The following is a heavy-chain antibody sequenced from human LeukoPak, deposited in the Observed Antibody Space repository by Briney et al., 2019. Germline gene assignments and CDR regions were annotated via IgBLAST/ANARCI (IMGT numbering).Heavy chain of an antibody. CDR3: GRDRSYGSFDY. J-gene: IGHJ4*02. Sequence: ETLSLTCAVYGGSFSGYYWSWIRQPPGKGLEWVSGTGGSTGYADSVKGRFTISRDNAKNSLYLQMNNLRAEDTALYYCGRDRSYGSFDYWGQGTLVTVSS. CDR2: TGGST. D-gene: IGHD5-18*01. V-gene: IGHV3-20*04. CDR1: GGSFSGYY.